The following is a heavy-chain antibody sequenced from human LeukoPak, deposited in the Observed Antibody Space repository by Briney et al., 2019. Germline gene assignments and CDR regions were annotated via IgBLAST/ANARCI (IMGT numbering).Heavy chain of an antibody. CDR3: ARSHYSNYYYYYMDV. V-gene: IGHV1-69*05. J-gene: IGHJ6*03. D-gene: IGHD4-11*01. CDR1: GGTFSSYA. CDR2: IIPIFGTA. Sequence: GSSVKVSCKASGGTFSSYAISWVRQAPGQGLEWMGGIIPIFGTANYAQKFQGRVTITTDESTSTAYMELSGLRSEDTAVYYCARSHYSNYYYYYMDVWGKGTTVTVSS.